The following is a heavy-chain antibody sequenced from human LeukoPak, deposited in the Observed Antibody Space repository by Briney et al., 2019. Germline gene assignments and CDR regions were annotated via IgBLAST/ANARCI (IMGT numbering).Heavy chain of an antibody. CDR3: ARPYFYDSRRGYFDY. CDR2: INPSGGST. J-gene: IGHJ4*02. CDR1: GYTFTSYY. V-gene: IGHV1-46*01. Sequence: ASVKVPCKASGYTFTSYYMHWVRQAPGQGLEWMGIINPSGGSTSYAQKFQGRVTMTRDTFTSTVYMELSSLRSEDTAVYYCARPYFYDSRRGYFDYWGQGTLVTVSS. D-gene: IGHD3-22*01.